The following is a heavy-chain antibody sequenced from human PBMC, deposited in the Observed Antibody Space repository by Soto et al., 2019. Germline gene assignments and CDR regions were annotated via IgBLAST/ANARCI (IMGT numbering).Heavy chain of an antibody. Sequence: QVQLQESGPGLVKPSETLSLTCTVSGDSLTNYYCCWFRQPPGKGLEWIGYIMYSGYSAYNLSLKGRVTMSMDTSKTQFSLMLESVTATERAVYYCARHGFGPLHGLVDVWGQGTTVIVSS. CDR3: ARHGFGPLHGLVDV. V-gene: IGHV4-59*08. D-gene: IGHD3-10*01. CDR2: IMYSGYS. J-gene: IGHJ6*02. CDR1: GDSLTNYY.